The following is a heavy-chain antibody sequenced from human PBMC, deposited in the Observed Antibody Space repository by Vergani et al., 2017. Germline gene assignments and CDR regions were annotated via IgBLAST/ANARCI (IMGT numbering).Heavy chain of an antibody. CDR3: AKDQFALPPPNWFDP. V-gene: IGHV3-23*04. CDR2: ISGSGGST. J-gene: IGHJ5*02. CDR1: GGTFSSYA. Sequence: VQLVQSGAEVKKPGSSVKVSCKASGGTFSSYAMSWVRQAPGKGLEWVSAISGSGGSTYYADSVKGRFTISRDNSKNTLYLQMNSLRAEDTAVYYCAKDQFALPPPNWFDPWGQGTLVTVSS. D-gene: IGHD5-24*01.